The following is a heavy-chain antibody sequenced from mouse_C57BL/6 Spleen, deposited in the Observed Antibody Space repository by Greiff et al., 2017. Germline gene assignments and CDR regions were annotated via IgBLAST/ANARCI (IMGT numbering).Heavy chain of an antibody. J-gene: IGHJ2*01. Sequence: QVQLQQSGAELVKPGASVKISCKASGYAFSSYWMNWVKQRPGKGLEWIGQIYPGDGDTNYNGKFKGKATLTANKSSSTAYMQLSILTSEDSAVYFCARSHYYGSSYYFDYWGQGTTLTVSS. CDR3: ARSHYYGSSYYFDY. V-gene: IGHV1-80*01. D-gene: IGHD1-1*01. CDR2: IYPGDGDT. CDR1: GYAFSSYW.